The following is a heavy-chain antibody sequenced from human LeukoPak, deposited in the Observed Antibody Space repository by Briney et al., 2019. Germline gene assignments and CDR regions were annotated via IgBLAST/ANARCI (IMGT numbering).Heavy chain of an antibody. CDR3: AKAAAAPGFDF. Sequence: GGSLRLSCAGSGFTFSAYSMNWVRQAPGKGLEWVSSISTGSSYIYYADSVKGRFTISRDNSKNTIYLQMNSLRAEDTALYYCAKAAAAPGFDFWGQGTLVTVSS. J-gene: IGHJ4*02. CDR1: GFTFSAYS. D-gene: IGHD6-13*01. CDR2: ISTGSSYI. V-gene: IGHV3-21*04.